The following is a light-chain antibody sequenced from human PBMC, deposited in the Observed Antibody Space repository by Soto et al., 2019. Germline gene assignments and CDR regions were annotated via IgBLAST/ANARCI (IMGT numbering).Light chain of an antibody. J-gene: IGKJ1*01. V-gene: IGKV4-1*01. CDR1: RSVLYKSNNNNY. Sequence: DIVMTQSPDALALSLGERATMNCKCSRSVLYKSNNNNYLAWYQQKPGQPPQLIIYWASTRESGVPERFSGSGSGTDFTLTISSLQPDDFATYYCQQYNSYLWTFGQGTKVDIK. CDR2: WAS. CDR3: QQYNSYLWT.